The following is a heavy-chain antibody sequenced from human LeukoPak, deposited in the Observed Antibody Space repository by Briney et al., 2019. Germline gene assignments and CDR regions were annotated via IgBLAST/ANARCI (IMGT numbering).Heavy chain of an antibody. V-gene: IGHV4-34*01. D-gene: IGHD3-10*01. CDR1: GGSFSGYY. J-gene: IGHJ4*02. CDR2: INHSGST. Sequence: PSETLSLTCAVYGGSFSGYYWSWIRQPPGKGLEWIGEINHSGSTNYNPSLKSRVTISVDTSKNQFSLKLSSVTAADTAVYYCARAAMVRGVILFHYWGQGTLVTVSS. CDR3: ARAAMVRGVILFHY.